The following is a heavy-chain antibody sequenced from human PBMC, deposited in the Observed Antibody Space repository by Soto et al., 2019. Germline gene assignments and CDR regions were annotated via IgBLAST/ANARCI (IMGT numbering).Heavy chain of an antibody. J-gene: IGHJ5*01. CDR2: INHSGST. D-gene: IGHD3-22*01. V-gene: IGHV4-34*01. CDR3: ARGAITTNPRYDP. CDR1: GGSFSGYY. Sequence: PSETLSLTCAVYGGSFSGYYLSWIRQPPGKGLEWIGEINHSGSTNYNQSLKSQVTIKVDTSKNQYSLKLGSVTAADTAVYYCARGAITTNPRYDPWGQGTLVTVSS.